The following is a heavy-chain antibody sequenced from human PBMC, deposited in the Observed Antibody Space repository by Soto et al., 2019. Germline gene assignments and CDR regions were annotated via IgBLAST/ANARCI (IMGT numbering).Heavy chain of an antibody. CDR1: ALPHSSLG. J-gene: IGHJ4*02. CDR2: IYGSGRGI. V-gene: IGHV3-23*05. Sequence: PGGSRRLSCTASALPHSSLGMMWVRQTPWTRLEFVAGIYGSGRGIEYADSVRSRFTISSDNSRNTVYLQMPDLRADDTAVYYCAKDAVYNDGLWLMDHWGQGTQVTVSS. D-gene: IGHD2-21*01. CDR3: AKDAVYNDGLWLMDH.